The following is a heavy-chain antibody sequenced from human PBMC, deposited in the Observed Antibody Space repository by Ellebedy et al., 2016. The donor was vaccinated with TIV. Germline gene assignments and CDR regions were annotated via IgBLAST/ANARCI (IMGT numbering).Heavy chain of an antibody. J-gene: IGHJ4*02. D-gene: IGHD3-3*01. CDR1: GGSISSGDHY. CDR3: ASRASGSIDY. V-gene: IGHV4-30-4*01. CDR2: FYYSGST. Sequence: SETLSLXXSVSGGSISSGDHYWSWIRQHPGKGLEWIGYFYYSGSTYYNPSLKSRVTMSVYTSRNQFSPKLSSVTAADTAVYYCASRASGSIDYWGQGTLVTVSS.